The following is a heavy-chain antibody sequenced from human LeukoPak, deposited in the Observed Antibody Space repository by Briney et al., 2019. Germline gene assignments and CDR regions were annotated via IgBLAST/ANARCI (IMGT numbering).Heavy chain of an antibody. J-gene: IGHJ4*02. V-gene: IGHV3-11*01. D-gene: IGHD3-22*01. CDR1: GFTFSDYY. CDR2: ISSSGTTI. CDR3: ARGGAYYKGPADY. Sequence: GGSLRLSCAASGFTFSDYYMSWIRQAPGKGLEWVSYISSSGTTIYYADSMKGRLTISRDNAKNSLYLQMNSLRAEDTAVYYCARGGAYYKGPADYWGQGTLVTVSS.